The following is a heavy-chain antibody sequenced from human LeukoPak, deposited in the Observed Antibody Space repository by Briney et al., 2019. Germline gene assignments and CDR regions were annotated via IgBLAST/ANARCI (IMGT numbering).Heavy chain of an antibody. D-gene: IGHD2/OR15-2a*01. CDR1: GSSIRTYY. V-gene: IGHV4-59*01. CDR3: ATLGGTTTYFIDY. CDR2: IYNTGST. Sequence: SETLSLTCTVSGSSIRTYYWSWVRQPPGKGLEWIGYIYNTGSTNYNPSLKSRVTISIDTSKNQFSLKLSSVTAAGTAVYYCATLGGTTTYFIDYWGQGTLVTVSS. J-gene: IGHJ4*02.